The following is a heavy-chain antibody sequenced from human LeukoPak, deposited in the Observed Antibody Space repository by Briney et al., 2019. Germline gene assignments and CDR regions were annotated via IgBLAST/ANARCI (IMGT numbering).Heavy chain of an antibody. J-gene: IGHJ4*02. V-gene: IGHV3-74*01. CDR1: GFTFSSYW. CDR3: ARGRYGSGSYPPLRY. CDR2: INSDGSST. Sequence: PGGSLRLSCAASGFTFSSYWMHWVRQAPGKGLVWVSRINSDGSSTSYADSVKGRFTISRDNAKNTLYLQMNSLRAEDTAVYYCARGRYGSGSYPPLRYWGQGTLVTVSS. D-gene: IGHD3-10*01.